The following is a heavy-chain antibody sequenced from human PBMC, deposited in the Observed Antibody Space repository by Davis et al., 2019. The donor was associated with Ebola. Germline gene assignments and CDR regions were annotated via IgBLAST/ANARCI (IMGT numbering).Heavy chain of an antibody. D-gene: IGHD3-3*01. CDR2: IYYSGST. J-gene: IGHJ4*02. V-gene: IGHV4-31*03. CDR3: ARGRNSPGGGAYYDFWSGYYTGIAFDY. Sequence: PSETLSLTCTVSGGSISSGGYYWSWIRQHPGKGLEWIGYIYYSGSTYYNPSLKSRVTISVDTSKNQFSLKLSSVTAADTAVYYCARGRNSPGGGAYYDFWSGYYTGIAFDYWGQGTLVTVSS. CDR1: GGSISSGGYY.